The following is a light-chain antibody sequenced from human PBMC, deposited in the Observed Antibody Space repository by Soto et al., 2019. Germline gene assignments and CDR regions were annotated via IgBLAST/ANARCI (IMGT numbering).Light chain of an antibody. Sequence: QYALTQPASVSGSPGQPISISCTGTSSDVGGYNYVSWYQQHPGRAPKLMIYDVSNRPSGVSNRFSGSKSGNTASLTISGLQAEDEADYYCSSYTSGSLVIFGGGTKLTVL. CDR1: SSDVGGYNY. CDR2: DVS. CDR3: SSYTSGSLVI. J-gene: IGLJ2*01. V-gene: IGLV2-14*01.